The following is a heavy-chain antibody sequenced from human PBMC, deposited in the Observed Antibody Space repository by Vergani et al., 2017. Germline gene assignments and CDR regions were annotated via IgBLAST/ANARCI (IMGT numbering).Heavy chain of an antibody. CDR3: ARHTTYTDS. D-gene: IGHD1-1*01. CDR2: NYPSDSDT. J-gene: IGHJ4*02. V-gene: IGHV5-51*01. Sequence: EVELVQSGPEMRKPGESLKISCKGSEYSFGNYWIGWVRQMPGKGLEWMGINYPSDSDTRSSPSFQGQVTISADKSLSTAFLQWDSLKASDTALYYCARHTTYTDSWGQGTLVTVSS. CDR1: EYSFGNYW.